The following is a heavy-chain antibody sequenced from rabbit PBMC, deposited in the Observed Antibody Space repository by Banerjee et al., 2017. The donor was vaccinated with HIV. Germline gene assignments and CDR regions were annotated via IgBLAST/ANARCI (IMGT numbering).Heavy chain of an antibody. CDR3: ARGPAYIDCGNDYVVRWYL. CDR1: GFDLSNYYY. D-gene: IGHD6-1*01. Sequence: QEQLEESGGGLVKPGASLTLTCTASGFDLSNYYYTCWVRQAPGKGLEWIACIYAGSSINSYYAIWVDARFTISKTSAPTVTLQITSLTAADTATYFCARGPAYIDCGNDYVVRWYLWGPGTLVTVS. V-gene: IGHV1S45*01. CDR2: IYAGSSINS. J-gene: IGHJ6*01.